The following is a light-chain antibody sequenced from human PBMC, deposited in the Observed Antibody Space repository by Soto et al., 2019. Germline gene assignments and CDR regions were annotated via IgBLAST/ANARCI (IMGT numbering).Light chain of an antibody. V-gene: IGKV1-39*01. CDR1: QSINIY. CDR2: AAS. J-gene: IGKJ2*01. CDR3: QQSYRSPYT. Sequence: IPLTQSPSSLSASVGDRVTLTCRASQSINIYLNWYQQNPGKAPTLLIYAASSLQSGVPSRFSGGGSLTDFTLTISSLQTEDFATYYCQQSYRSPYTFGQGTKLEI.